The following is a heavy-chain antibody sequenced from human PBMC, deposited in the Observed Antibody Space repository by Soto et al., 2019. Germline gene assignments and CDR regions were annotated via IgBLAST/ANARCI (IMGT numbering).Heavy chain of an antibody. CDR2: ISSSSSTI. Sequence: EVQLVESGGGLVQPGGSLRLSCAASGFTFSSYSMNWVRQAPGKGLEWVSYISSSSSTIYYADSVKGRFTISRDNAKNSLYLQINSLRDEDTAVYYCAVNSGYVVAVACTSFVSPYFDYWGQGTLVTVSS. V-gene: IGHV3-48*02. J-gene: IGHJ4*02. CDR1: GFTFSSYS. D-gene: IGHD6-19*01. CDR3: AVNSGYVVAVACTSFVSPYFDY.